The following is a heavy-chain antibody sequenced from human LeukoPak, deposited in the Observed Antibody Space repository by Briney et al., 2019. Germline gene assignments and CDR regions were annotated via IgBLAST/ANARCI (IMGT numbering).Heavy chain of an antibody. V-gene: IGHV3-23*01. CDR3: ARDGLAAATLHWCFDL. D-gene: IGHD2-15*01. CDR1: GFTFSSYG. Sequence: GGSLRLSCAASGFTFSSYGMSWVRQAPGKGLEWVSGISPSGGITYYTDSVKGRFTISRDNSKNTLYLQMNSLRAEDTAVYYCARDGLAAATLHWCFDLWGRGTLVTVSS. CDR2: ISPSGGIT. J-gene: IGHJ2*01.